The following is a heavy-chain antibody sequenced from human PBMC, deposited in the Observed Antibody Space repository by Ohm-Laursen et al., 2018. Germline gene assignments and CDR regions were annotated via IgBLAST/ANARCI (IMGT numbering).Heavy chain of an antibody. J-gene: IGHJ6*02. CDR3: ARDSELKIPFYYGMDD. CDR1: GFSFSHYS. Sequence: SLRLSCAASGFSFSHYSMSWVRQAPGKGLEWVSFISSGSSDICYSDSVKGRFTVSRDNAKNSLFLQMNSLRAEDTALYYCARDSELKIPFYYGMDDWGQGTTVTVSS. CDR2: ISSGSSDI. D-gene: IGHD1-1*01. V-gene: IGHV3-48*01.